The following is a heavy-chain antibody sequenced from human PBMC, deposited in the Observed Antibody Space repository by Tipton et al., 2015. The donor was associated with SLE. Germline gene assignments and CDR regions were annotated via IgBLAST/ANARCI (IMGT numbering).Heavy chain of an antibody. Sequence: SLRLSCAASGFTFSSYAMHWVRQAPGKGLEWVTVISYDGSNKYYADSVKGRFTISRDNSKNTLYLQMNSLRAEDTAVYYCARRLYCGGDCYPYFDYWGQGTLVTVSS. CDR3: ARRLYCGGDCYPYFDY. CDR1: GFTFSSYA. J-gene: IGHJ4*02. CDR2: ISYDGSNK. V-gene: IGHV3-30*04. D-gene: IGHD2-21*01.